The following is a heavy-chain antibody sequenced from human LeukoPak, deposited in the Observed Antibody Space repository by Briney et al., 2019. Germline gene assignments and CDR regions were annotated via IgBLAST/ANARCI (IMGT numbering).Heavy chain of an antibody. V-gene: IGHV4-30-2*01. CDR3: ARMLTTGWFDP. CDR2: IYHSGST. D-gene: IGHD4/OR15-4a*01. CDR1: GGSISSGGYY. J-gene: IGHJ5*02. Sequence: SETLSLTCAVSGGSISSGGYYWSWIRQPPGKGLEWIGYIYHSGSTYYNPSLKSRVTISVDRSKNQFSLKLSSVTAADTAVYYCARMLTTGWFDPWGQGTLVTVSS.